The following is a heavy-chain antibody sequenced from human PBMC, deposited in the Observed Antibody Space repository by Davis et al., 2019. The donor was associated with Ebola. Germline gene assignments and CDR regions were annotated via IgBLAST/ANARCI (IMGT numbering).Heavy chain of an antibody. Sequence: GGSLRLSCAASGFTFSSYAMSWVRQAPGKGLEWVSAISGSGGSTYYADSVKGRFTISRDNSKNTLYLQMNSLRAEDTAVYYCARDFRDIVVVPAARRTISGVLFGMDVWGQGTTVTVSS. V-gene: IGHV3-23*01. J-gene: IGHJ6*02. CDR2: ISGSGGST. D-gene: IGHD2-2*01. CDR3: ARDFRDIVVVPAARRTISGVLFGMDV. CDR1: GFTFSSYA.